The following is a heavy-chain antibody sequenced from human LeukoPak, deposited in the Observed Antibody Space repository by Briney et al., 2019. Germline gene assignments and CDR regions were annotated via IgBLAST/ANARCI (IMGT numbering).Heavy chain of an antibody. Sequence: ASVKLSFKASGYTFTANYIHWIRQAPGQGLEWMGWIDPNSGGTNYAQKFLGSVTMTGDTSINTAFMELSRLRSDDTAIYYCATGRGNTIVQVVIANPLDYWGRGSLVTVSS. V-gene: IGHV1-2*02. J-gene: IGHJ2*01. CDR3: ATGRGNTIVQVVIANPLDY. CDR1: GYTFTANY. CDR2: IDPNSGGT. D-gene: IGHD3-10*01.